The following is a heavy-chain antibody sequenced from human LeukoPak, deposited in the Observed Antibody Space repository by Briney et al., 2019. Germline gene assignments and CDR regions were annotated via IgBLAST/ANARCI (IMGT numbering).Heavy chain of an antibody. CDR1: GFIFSNYA. V-gene: IGHV3-30*04. D-gene: IGHD4-17*01. CDR3: ARDLLTSVTPLYYFDY. Sequence: GGSLRLSCAASGFIFSNYAMHWVRQAPGTGLEGVAVISDDARNKYYADSVKGRFTISRDNSKDTLYLQMSSLRAEDTAFYYCARDLLTSVTPLYYFDYWGQGTLVTVSS. J-gene: IGHJ4*02. CDR2: ISDDARNK.